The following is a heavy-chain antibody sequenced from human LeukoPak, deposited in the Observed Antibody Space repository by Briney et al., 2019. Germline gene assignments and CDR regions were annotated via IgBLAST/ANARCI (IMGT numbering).Heavy chain of an antibody. CDR1: GFTFSSYW. V-gene: IGHV3-74*01. CDR3: ARGPPRGYYGMDV. Sequence: GGSLRLSCAASGFTFSSYWMHWVRQAPGKGLVWVSRINMDGSTTSYADSVKGRFTISRDNAENTLYLQMNSLRAEDTAVYYCARGPPRGYYGMDVWGQGTTVTVSS. CDR2: INMDGSTT. J-gene: IGHJ6*02.